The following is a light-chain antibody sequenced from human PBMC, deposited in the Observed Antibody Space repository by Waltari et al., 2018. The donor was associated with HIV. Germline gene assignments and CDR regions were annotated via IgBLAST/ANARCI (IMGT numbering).Light chain of an antibody. J-gene: IGKJ4*01. V-gene: IGKV3-15*01. CDR1: QSVSIN. Sequence: ELVMTQSPATLSVSAGESVTLSCRASQSVSINVAWYQQRPGQGPRLLIYRASTRATNVPARFSGGGSGTEFTLSISSLQPEDFATYFCQQSYSTLTFGGGTKVEIK. CDR2: RAS. CDR3: QQSYSTLT.